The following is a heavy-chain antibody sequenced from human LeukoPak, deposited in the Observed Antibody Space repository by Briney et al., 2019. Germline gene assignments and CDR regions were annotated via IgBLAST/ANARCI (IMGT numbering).Heavy chain of an antibody. J-gene: IGHJ4*02. V-gene: IGHV4-30-4*08. D-gene: IGHD6-25*01. CDR3: AREGFAARIGY. Sequence: SCKASGGTFSSYAISWIRQPPGKGLEWIGYIYYSGSTYYNPSLKSRVTISVDTSKNQFSLKLSSVTAADTAVYYCAREGFAARIGYWGQGTLVTVSS. CDR1: GGTFSSYAI. CDR2: IYYSGST.